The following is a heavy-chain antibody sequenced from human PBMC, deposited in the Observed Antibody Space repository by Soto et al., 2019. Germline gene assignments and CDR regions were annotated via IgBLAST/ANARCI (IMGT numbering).Heavy chain of an antibody. D-gene: IGHD5-12*01. CDR3: ATWRNGYNDYFEY. J-gene: IGHJ4*02. Sequence: QLQLQESGSGLVKPSQTLSLTCAVSGGSISSGGYSWSWIRQPPGKGLEWIGYIYHSGSTYYNPSRQSRVTISVDRSKNQFSLKLNSVTAADTAVYYCATWRNGYNDYFEYWGQGTLVTVSS. V-gene: IGHV4-30-2*01. CDR2: IYHSGST. CDR1: GGSISSGGYS.